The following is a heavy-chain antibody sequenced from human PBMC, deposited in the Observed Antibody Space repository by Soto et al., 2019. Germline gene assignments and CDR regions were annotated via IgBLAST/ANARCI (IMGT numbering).Heavy chain of an antibody. CDR1: GFTFSSYA. CDR2: ISGSGGST. CDR3: AKAGDYFGSGTYSRFDS. J-gene: IGHJ4*02. D-gene: IGHD3-10*01. V-gene: IGHV3-23*01. Sequence: GGSLRLSCAASGFTFSSYAMSWVRQAPGKGLEWVSAISGSGGSTYYADSVKGRFTISRDNSKTTLYLQMNSLRAEDTAVYYCAKAGDYFGSGTYSRFDSWGQGTLVTVSS.